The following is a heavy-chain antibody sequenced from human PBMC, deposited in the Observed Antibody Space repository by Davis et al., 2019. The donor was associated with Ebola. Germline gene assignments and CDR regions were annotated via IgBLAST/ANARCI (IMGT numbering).Heavy chain of an antibody. Sequence: GESLKISCEASGFTFSNAWMSWVRQAPGKGLEWVGRIVSKSIGGTTDYAAPVKGRFTISRDDSKNMLYLQMNSLRAEDTAVYYCAKDRARGVYYYYYGMDVWGQGTTVTVSS. CDR3: AKDRARGVYYYYYGMDV. D-gene: IGHD3-10*01. V-gene: IGHV3-15*04. CDR2: IVSKSIGGTT. J-gene: IGHJ6*02. CDR1: GFTFSNAW.